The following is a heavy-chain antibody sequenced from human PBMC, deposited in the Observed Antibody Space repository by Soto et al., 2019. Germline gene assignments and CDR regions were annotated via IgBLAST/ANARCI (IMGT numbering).Heavy chain of an antibody. CDR2: ISAYNGNT. CDR3: ARGSGSGSYYVPPRLFDY. Sequence: ASVKVSCKASGYTFTSYGISWVRQAPGQGLEWMGWISAYNGNTNYALKLQGRVTMTPDTSTSTAYMELRSLRSDDTAVYYCARGSGSGSYYVPPRLFDYWGQGTLVTVSS. J-gene: IGHJ4*02. D-gene: IGHD1-26*01. CDR1: GYTFTSYG. V-gene: IGHV1-18*01.